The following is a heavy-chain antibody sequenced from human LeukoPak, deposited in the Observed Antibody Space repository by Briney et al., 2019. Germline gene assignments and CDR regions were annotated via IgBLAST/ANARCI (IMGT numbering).Heavy chain of an antibody. Sequence: ASVKVSCKVSGYTLTELSMHWVRQAPGKGLEWMGGFDPEDGETIYAQKFQGRVAMTEDTSTDTAYMELSSLRSEDTAVYYCAIESLGELLLPLLDYWGQGTLVTVSS. CDR3: AIESLGELLLPLLDY. V-gene: IGHV1-24*01. CDR1: GYTLTELS. D-gene: IGHD3-16*02. CDR2: FDPEDGET. J-gene: IGHJ4*02.